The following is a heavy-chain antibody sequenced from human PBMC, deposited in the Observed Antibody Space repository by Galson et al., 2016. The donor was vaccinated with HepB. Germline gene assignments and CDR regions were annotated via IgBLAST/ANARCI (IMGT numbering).Heavy chain of an antibody. Sequence: SVKVSCKASGGTFITYAVSWVRQAPGQGLQRMGGIVPMFDIVKYAENFQGRVTLTADKSTSTAYMELSSLRSQDTAVYYCATKPRYCSGENCYYYGMDVWGQGTTVTVSS. V-gene: IGHV1-69*10. CDR2: IVPMFDIV. CDR1: GGTFITYA. D-gene: IGHD2-15*01. J-gene: IGHJ6*02. CDR3: ATKPRYCSGENCYYYGMDV.